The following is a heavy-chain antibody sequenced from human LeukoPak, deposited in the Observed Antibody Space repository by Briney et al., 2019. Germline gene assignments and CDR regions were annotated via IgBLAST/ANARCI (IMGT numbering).Heavy chain of an antibody. CDR3: ATLPRGHLFDS. J-gene: IGHJ4*02. Sequence: ASVKVSCKLSGDTLTELSMHWVRQSPGKGLEWMGGFVPEDGETIYAQKFQGRVTMTEDTSTDTTYMELSSLRSDDTAVYFCATLPRGHLFDSWGQGTLVTVSS. V-gene: IGHV1-24*01. CDR2: FVPEDGET. D-gene: IGHD3-10*01. CDR1: GDTLTELS.